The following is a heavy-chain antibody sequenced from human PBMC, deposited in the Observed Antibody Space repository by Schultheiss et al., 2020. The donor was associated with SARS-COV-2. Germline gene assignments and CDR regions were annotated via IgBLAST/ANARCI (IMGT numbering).Heavy chain of an antibody. J-gene: IGHJ4*02. Sequence: GESLKISCAASGFTFSSYWMHWVRQAPGKGLVWVSRINSDGSSTSYADSVKGRFTISRDNAKNTLYLQMNSLRAEDTAVYYCARSAGLLDYWGQGTLVTVSS. CDR2: INSDGSST. CDR3: ARSAGLLDY. CDR1: GFTFSSYW. D-gene: IGHD6-25*01. V-gene: IGHV3-74*01.